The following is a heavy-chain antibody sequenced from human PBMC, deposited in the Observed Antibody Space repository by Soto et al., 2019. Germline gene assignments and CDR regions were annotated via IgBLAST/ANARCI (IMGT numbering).Heavy chain of an antibody. J-gene: IGHJ4*02. CDR3: ARHRGMAAAYEY. CDR1: GCSINTYY. V-gene: IGHV4-59*08. Sequence: XETLSLTCTVSGCSINTYYWSWIRQPPGKGLEWIGYVDYSGNSDSSPSLKSRVTISIDTPKNQFSLKLTSVTATDTAVYYCARHRGMAAAYEYWGQGTVVTVSS. D-gene: IGHD6-13*01. CDR2: VDYSGNS.